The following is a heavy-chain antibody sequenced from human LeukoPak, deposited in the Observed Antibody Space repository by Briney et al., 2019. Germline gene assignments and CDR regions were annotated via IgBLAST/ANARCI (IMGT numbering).Heavy chain of an antibody. J-gene: IGHJ4*02. V-gene: IGHV4-39*01. D-gene: IGHD6-6*01. Sequence: SETLSLTCTVSGGSISSSSYYWGWIRQPPGKGLEWIGSIYYSGSTYYNPSLKSRVTISVDTSKNQFSLKLSSVTAADTAVYYCARGPSSSSGLDYWGQGTLVTVSS. CDR1: GGSISSSSYY. CDR3: ARGPSSSSGLDY. CDR2: IYYSGST.